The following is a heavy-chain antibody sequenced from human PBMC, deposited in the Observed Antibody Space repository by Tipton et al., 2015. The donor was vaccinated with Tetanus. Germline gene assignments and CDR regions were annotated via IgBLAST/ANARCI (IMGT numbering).Heavy chain of an antibody. CDR1: GFTFDDYG. D-gene: IGHD3-3*01. CDR2: ITWSSGSI. CDR3: AKGLGFYGMDV. J-gene: IGHJ6*02. V-gene: IGHV3-9*01. Sequence: SLRLSCAASGFTFDDYGMHWVRQVPGKGLEWVSGITWSSGSIGYADSVKGRFTISRDNAKNSLYLQMNSLRAEDTALYYCAKGLGFYGMDVWGQGTTVTVSS.